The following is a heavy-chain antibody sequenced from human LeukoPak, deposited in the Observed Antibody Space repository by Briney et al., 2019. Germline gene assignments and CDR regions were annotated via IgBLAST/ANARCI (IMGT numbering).Heavy chain of an antibody. CDR1: GFTFTTYA. V-gene: IGHV3-23*01. CDR2: ISGSSGGT. Sequence: GGSLRLSCSASGFTFTTYAVSWVRQAPGKGLEWVSAISGSSGGTYYADSVKGRFTISRDNSKNTLYLQMNSLRAEDTAVYYCAKSVGSYVFGIWGQGTMVTVSS. D-gene: IGHD3-10*01. J-gene: IGHJ3*02. CDR3: AKSVGSYVFGI.